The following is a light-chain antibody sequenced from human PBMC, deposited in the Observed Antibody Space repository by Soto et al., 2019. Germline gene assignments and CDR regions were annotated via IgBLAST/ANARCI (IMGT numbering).Light chain of an antibody. CDR1: QSVSSY. Sequence: EIVLTQSPATLSLSPGERATLSCRASQSVSSYLAWYQQKPGQAPRLLIYDASNRATGIPARFSGSGSGTDFTLTISSLEPEDFAVYYCQQRSNWRVTFGPGTEVDIK. CDR3: QQRSNWRVT. J-gene: IGKJ3*01. CDR2: DAS. V-gene: IGKV3-11*01.